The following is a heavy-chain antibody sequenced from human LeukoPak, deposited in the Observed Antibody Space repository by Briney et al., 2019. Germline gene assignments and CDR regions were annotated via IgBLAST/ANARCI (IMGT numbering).Heavy chain of an antibody. V-gene: IGHV3-73*01. CDR2: FRSKANSYAT. Sequence: GGSLRLSCAASGFNFSGSVVHWVRQASGKGLEWVGRFRSKANSYATGYGVSVKGRFTISRDDSKNTAYLQMNSLKTEDTAVYYCTPGLGYSSSSDGYWGQGTLVTVSS. CDR3: TPGLGYSSSSDGY. CDR1: GFNFSGSV. D-gene: IGHD6-6*01. J-gene: IGHJ4*02.